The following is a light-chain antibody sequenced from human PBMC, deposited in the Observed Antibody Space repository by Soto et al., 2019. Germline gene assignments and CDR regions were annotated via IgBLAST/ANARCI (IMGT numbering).Light chain of an antibody. V-gene: IGLV2-14*01. CDR1: SGDIGDYNY. CDR2: DVS. CDR3: CSYTRSGTLI. J-gene: IGLJ1*01. Sequence: SVLPQPASLYGPPGQSITISCVGTSGDIGDYNYVSWYQQHPGKVPKVIIYDVSNRPSGVSYRFSGTKSGNTASLTVSGLQAEDEADYYCCSYTRSGTLIFGTGTKVTVL.